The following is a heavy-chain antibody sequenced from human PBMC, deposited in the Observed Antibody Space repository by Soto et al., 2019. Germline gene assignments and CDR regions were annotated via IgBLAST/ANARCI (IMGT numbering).Heavy chain of an antibody. CDR3: AKDCLRWFGELLTNYFDY. J-gene: IGHJ4*01. V-gene: IGHV3-23*01. CDR2: ISGSGGST. CDR1: GFTFSSYA. D-gene: IGHD3-10*01. Sequence: GGSLRLSCAASGFTFSSYAMSWVRQAPGKGLEWVSAISGSGGSTYYADSVKGRFTISRDNSKNTVYLQMNSLRAEDTAVYYCAKDCLRWFGELLTNYFDYWGHGSLVSVSS.